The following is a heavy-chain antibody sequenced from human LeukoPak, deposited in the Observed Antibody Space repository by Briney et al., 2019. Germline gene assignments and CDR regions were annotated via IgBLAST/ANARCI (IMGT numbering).Heavy chain of an antibody. CDR3: AKTLSSGYLFDY. CDR2: ISYDGSNK. CDR1: GFTFSSYA. Sequence: PGGSLRLSCAASGFTFSSYAMHWVRQAPGKGLEWVAVISYDGSNKYYADSVKGRFTISRDNSKNTLYLQMNSLRAEDTAVYYCAKTLSSGYLFDYWGQGTLVTVSS. J-gene: IGHJ4*02. V-gene: IGHV3-30-3*02. D-gene: IGHD3-22*01.